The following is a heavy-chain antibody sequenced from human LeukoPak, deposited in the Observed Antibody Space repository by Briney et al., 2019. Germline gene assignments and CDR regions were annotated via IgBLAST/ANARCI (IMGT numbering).Heavy chain of an antibody. CDR1: GYTFTSYG. D-gene: IGHD3-22*01. Sequence: GAAVKVSCKASGYTFTSYGISWVRQAPGQGVEWMGWISAYKVNTNYAQKLQGRVTMTTDTSTSTAYMELRSLRSDDTAVYYCARAIYYYDSSGQGAFDIWGQGTMVTVSS. V-gene: IGHV1-18*01. CDR2: ISAYKVNT. CDR3: ARAIYYYDSSGQGAFDI. J-gene: IGHJ3*02.